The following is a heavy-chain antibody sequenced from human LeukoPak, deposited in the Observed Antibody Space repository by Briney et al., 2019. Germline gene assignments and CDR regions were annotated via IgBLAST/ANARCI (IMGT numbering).Heavy chain of an antibody. CDR1: GGTFSSYA. Sequence: SVKVSCXASGGTFSSYAISWVRQAPGHRLEWMGGIIPILGTANYAQKFQGRVTMTRDTSTSTVYMELSSLRSEDTAVYYCAETPIAAAGRYYYYYMDVWGKGTTVTVSS. CDR2: IIPILGTA. V-gene: IGHV1-69*05. CDR3: AETPIAAAGRYYYYYMDV. D-gene: IGHD6-13*01. J-gene: IGHJ6*03.